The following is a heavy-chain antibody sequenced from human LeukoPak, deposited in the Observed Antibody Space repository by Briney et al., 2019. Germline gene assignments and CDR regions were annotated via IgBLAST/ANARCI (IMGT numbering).Heavy chain of an antibody. D-gene: IGHD3-3*01. CDR3: ARINYDFWSGLDPHYHYMDV. V-gene: IGHV4-39*01. CDR1: GDSIRSSDYY. J-gene: IGHJ6*03. Sequence: SETVSLTCTVSGDSIRSSDYYYWGWFRQPPGKGLEWIGSAYYSGSTYYNPSLKSRVTTSVDRSKNQFSLKLSSVTAADTAVYYCARINYDFWSGLDPHYHYMDVWGKGTTVTVSS. CDR2: AYYSGST.